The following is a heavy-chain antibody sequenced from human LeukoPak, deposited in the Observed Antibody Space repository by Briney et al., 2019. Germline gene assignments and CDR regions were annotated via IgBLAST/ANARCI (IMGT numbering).Heavy chain of an antibody. CDR3: AKDMSYYYDSSGTTFDY. V-gene: IGHV3-30*02. CDR1: GFTFSSYG. J-gene: IGHJ4*02. Sequence: PGGSLRLSCAASGFTFSSYGMHWVRQAPGKGLERVTFIPYDGRNKYYADSVKGRFTISRDNSKNTLYLQMNSLRAEDTAVYYCAKDMSYYYDSSGTTFDYWGQGTLVTVSS. D-gene: IGHD3-22*01. CDR2: IPYDGRNK.